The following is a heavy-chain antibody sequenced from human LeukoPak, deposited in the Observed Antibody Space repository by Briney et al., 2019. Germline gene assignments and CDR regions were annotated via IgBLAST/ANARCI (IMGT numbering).Heavy chain of an antibody. CDR3: ARRDNSLDS. CDR1: GGSISSNNHH. D-gene: IGHD1-1*01. Sequence: SETLSLTCSVSGGSISSNNHHWDWIRQPPGSGPEWIGSMHHSGATYYNPSLQSRLTLSVDMSKNQFSLNLNSVTAADTAVYYCARRDNSLDSWGPGTLVTVSS. CDR2: MHHSGAT. J-gene: IGHJ4*02. V-gene: IGHV4-39*01.